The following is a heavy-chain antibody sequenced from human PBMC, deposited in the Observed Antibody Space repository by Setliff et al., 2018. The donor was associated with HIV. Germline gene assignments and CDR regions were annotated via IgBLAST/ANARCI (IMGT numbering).Heavy chain of an antibody. CDR1: GFTFNNYG. J-gene: IGHJ6*02. CDR3: ARGVRDSSDWRPLYAMDV. V-gene: IGHV3-33*01. D-gene: IGHD6-19*01. Sequence: PGGSLRLSCAASGFTFNNYGMAWVRQTPGKGLEWVAHIWFDGIHKHYADSVKGRFTISRDNAKNSLYLQVNSLRVEDTALYYCARGVRDSSDWRPLYAMDVWGQGTTVTVSS. CDR2: IWFDGIHK.